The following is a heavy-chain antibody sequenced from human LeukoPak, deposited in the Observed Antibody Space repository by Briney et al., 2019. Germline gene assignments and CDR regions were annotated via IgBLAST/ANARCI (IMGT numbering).Heavy chain of an antibody. J-gene: IGHJ5*02. Sequence: PSETLPLTCTVSGGSISSYYWSWIRQPPGKGLEWIGYIYYSGSTNYNPSLKSRVTISVDTSKNQFSLKLSSVTAADTAVYYCARVGYGDYSNWFDPWGQGTLVTVSS. CDR3: ARVGYGDYSNWFDP. D-gene: IGHD4-17*01. CDR1: GGSISSYY. CDR2: IYYSGST. V-gene: IGHV4-59*01.